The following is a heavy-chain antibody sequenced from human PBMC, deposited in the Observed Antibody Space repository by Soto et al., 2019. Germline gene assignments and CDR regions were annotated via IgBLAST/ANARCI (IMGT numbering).Heavy chain of an antibody. V-gene: IGHV3-74*01. CDR2: IKSDGSST. Sequence: EVQLVESGGGLVQPGGSLRLSCAASGFTFSTYWMHWVRQAPGKGLVWVSRIKSDGSSTTYADSVKGRFTISRDNAKNTLYLQMNSLRVEDTAVYYCARSDWFDHWGQGTLVTVSS. CDR3: ARSDWFDH. CDR1: GFTFSTYW. J-gene: IGHJ5*02.